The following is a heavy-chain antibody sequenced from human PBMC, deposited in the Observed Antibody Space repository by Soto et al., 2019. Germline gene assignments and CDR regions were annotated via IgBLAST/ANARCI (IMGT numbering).Heavy chain of an antibody. Sequence: SLRLSCAASGFTFSSYGMHWVRQAPGKGLEWVAVIWYDGSNKYYADSVKGRFTISRDNSKNTLYLQMNSLRAEDTAVYYCARDQDNWDGRVRDYYYYFGMDVWGQGTTVTVSS. CDR1: GFTFSSYG. V-gene: IGHV3-33*01. CDR3: ARDQDNWDGRVRDYYYYFGMDV. CDR2: IWYDGSNK. J-gene: IGHJ6*02. D-gene: IGHD1-20*01.